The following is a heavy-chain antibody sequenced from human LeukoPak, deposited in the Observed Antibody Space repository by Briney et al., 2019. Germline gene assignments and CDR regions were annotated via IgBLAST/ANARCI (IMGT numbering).Heavy chain of an antibody. D-gene: IGHD3-10*02. J-gene: IGHJ6*04. CDR3: AELGITMIGGV. V-gene: IGHV3-48*04. Sequence: GGSLRLSCAASGFTLSSYWMSWVRQAPGKGLEWVSYISSSGSTIYYADSVKGRFTISRDNAKNSLYLQMNSLGAEDTAVYYCAELGITMIGGVWGKGTRSPSPQ. CDR1: GFTLSSYW. CDR2: ISSSGSTI.